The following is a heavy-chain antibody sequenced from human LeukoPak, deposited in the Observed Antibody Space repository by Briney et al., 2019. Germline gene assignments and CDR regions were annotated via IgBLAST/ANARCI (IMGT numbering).Heavy chain of an antibody. CDR3: ARGRYYGSGSPKSNWFDP. V-gene: IGHV4-38-2*01. CDR1: GYSISSGYY. CDR2: XXHSGST. D-gene: IGHD3-10*01. J-gene: IGHJ5*02. Sequence: SETLSLTCAVSGYSISSGYYWGWIRQPPGKGLXXXXXXXHSGSTYYNPSLKSRVTISVDTSKNQFSLKLSSVTAADTAVYYCARGRYYGSGSPKSNWFDPWGQGTLVTVSS.